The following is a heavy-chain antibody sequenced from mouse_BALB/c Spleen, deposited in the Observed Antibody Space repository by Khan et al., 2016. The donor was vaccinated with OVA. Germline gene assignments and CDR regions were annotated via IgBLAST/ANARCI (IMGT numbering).Heavy chain of an antibody. CDR3: ARGNWQSYYFDY. V-gene: IGHV1S136*01. J-gene: IGHJ2*01. CDR1: GYIFTNYV. Sequence: EVQLQESGPELVKPGASVKMSCKASGYIFTNYVLHWVKQKPGQGLEWIGYINPYNDGTKYNEKFKGKATLASDKSSITAYMELSSLTSEDSVVYYCARGNWQSYYFDYWGQGTTLTLSS. D-gene: IGHD4-1*01. CDR2: INPYNDGT.